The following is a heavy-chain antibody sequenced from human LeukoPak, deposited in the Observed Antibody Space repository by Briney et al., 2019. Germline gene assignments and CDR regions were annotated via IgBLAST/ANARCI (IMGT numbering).Heavy chain of an antibody. J-gene: IGHJ3*02. D-gene: IGHD4-11*01. CDR1: GYSITNGFH. CDR2: IYHSGNT. Sequence: PSETLSLTCTVSGYSITNGFHWVWIRQPPGKGLEWIGTIYHSGNTYYNPPLKSRVTISVDTSKNQFSLKLSSVTAADTAVYYCARHAVAVTDAFDIWGQGTMVTVSS. V-gene: IGHV4-38-2*02. CDR3: ARHAVAVTDAFDI.